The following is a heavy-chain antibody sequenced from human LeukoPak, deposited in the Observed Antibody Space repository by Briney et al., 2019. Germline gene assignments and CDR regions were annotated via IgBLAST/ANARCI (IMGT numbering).Heavy chain of an antibody. V-gene: IGHV3-23*01. J-gene: IGHJ3*01. D-gene: IGHD1-26*01. CDR2: LSSSGGNT. Sequence: GGSLRLSCAASGFTFSNYAMSWVRQAPGKGLEWVSTLSSSGGNTFYAVSVKGRFTISRDNAKNSLYLQMNSLRAEDTAVYYCARGSGSYFGWGQGTMVTVSS. CDR3: ARGSGSYFG. CDR1: GFTFSNYA.